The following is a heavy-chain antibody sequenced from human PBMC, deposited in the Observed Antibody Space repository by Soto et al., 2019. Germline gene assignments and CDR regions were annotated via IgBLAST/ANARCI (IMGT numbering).Heavy chain of an antibody. CDR2: TYYRSNWYT. CDR3: AKKGSPSGDHTNWYFDL. D-gene: IGHD7-27*01. V-gene: IGHV6-1*01. CDR1: GDSVSTNSAT. Sequence: PSQTLSLTCAISGDSVSTNSATWDWIRQSPSRGLEWLGRTYYRSNWYTDYTVSVKGRITISPDTSNTLSLQMDSLSADDTAVYFCAKKGSPSGDHTNWYFDLWGRGTLVTVSS. J-gene: IGHJ2*01.